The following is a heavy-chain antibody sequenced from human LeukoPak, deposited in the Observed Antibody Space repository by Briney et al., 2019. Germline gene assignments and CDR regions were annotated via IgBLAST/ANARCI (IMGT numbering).Heavy chain of an antibody. CDR3: GASPAPTHHYDYTGYYVY. CDR2: IYTSGST. V-gene: IGHV4-61*02. CDR1: GGSISSGSYY. D-gene: IGHD3-22*01. Sequence: PSQTLSLTCTVSGGSISSGSYYWSWIRQPAGKGLEWIGRIYTSGSTNYNPSLKSRVTISVDTSKNQFSLKLSSVTAADTAVYYCGASPAPTHHYDYTGYYVYWGQGSLVTVSS. J-gene: IGHJ4*02.